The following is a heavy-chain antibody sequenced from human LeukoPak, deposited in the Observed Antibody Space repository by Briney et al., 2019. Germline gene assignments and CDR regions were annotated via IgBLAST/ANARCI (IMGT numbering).Heavy chain of an antibody. CDR2: IYPGDSDT. CDR1: GYRFTSYG. J-gene: IGHJ4*02. Sequence: GESLKISCRGSGYRFTSYGIGWVRHVPGKGLEYMGIIYPGDSDTRYSPSFQGQVTISADKSISTAYLQWSSLKTSDTAMYYCATKTGGDYGDAFDYWGQGTLVTVSS. CDR3: ATKTGGDYGDAFDY. V-gene: IGHV5-51*01. D-gene: IGHD4-17*01.